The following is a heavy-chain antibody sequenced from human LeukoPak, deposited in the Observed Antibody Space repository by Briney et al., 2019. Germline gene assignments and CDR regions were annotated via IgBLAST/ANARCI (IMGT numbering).Heavy chain of an antibody. CDR2: ISVYNGNT. V-gene: IGHV1-18*01. CDR3: ARSLGPNSYYYDSSVPLTPPYYFDY. CDR1: GDTFTTYN. D-gene: IGHD3-22*01. J-gene: IGHJ4*02. Sequence: GASVKVSCTASGDTFTTYNFNWGRHPPGQGLEWRGLISVYNGNTNYEQTLKGRVTMTRGRTIRQAYMKLRSVVSDDTSVYYCARSLGPNSYYYDSSVPLTPPYYFDYWGQGTLVTVSS.